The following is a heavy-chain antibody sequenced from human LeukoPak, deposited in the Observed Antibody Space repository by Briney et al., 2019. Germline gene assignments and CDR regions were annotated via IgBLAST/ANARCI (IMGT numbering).Heavy chain of an antibody. CDR2: IYYDGSTK. Sequence: QSGGSLRLSCAASGFTFSTYGMHWVRQAPGKGLEWVAVIYYDGSTKYYEDSVKGRFTISRDNSKNTLYLQMNSLRAEDTAVYYCARSRIAARTPFDYWGQGTLVTVSS. J-gene: IGHJ4*02. CDR1: GFTFSTYG. CDR3: ARSRIAARTPFDY. V-gene: IGHV3-33*01. D-gene: IGHD6-6*01.